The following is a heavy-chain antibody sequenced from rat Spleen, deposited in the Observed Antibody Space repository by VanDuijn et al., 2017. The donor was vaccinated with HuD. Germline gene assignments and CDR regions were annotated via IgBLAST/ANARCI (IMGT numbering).Heavy chain of an antibody. V-gene: IGHV5-19*01. CDR3: ARLELLYWYFDF. CDR1: GFTFSNYG. CDR2: ISPSGGST. J-gene: IGHJ1*01. Sequence: EVQLVESGGGLVQPGRSLKLSCAASGFTFSNYGMHWIRQAPTKGLEWVASISPSGGSTYYRDSVKGRFTISRDNAKSTLYLQMDSLRYEDTATYYCARLELLYWYFDFWGPGTMVTVSS.